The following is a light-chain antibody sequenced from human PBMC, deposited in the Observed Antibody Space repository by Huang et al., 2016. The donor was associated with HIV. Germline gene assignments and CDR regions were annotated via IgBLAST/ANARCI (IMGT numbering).Light chain of an antibody. CDR2: GAS. J-gene: IGKJ2*01. Sequence: IVMTQSPGTLSVSPGARATLSCRASQSVGSTLAWYQQKPGQSPRLLIYGASTRATGIPARFSGRGSGTEFTLTISSLQSEDFAVYYCQQYYKLYTFGQGTKLEIK. CDR3: QQYYKLYT. CDR1: QSVGST. V-gene: IGKV3-15*01.